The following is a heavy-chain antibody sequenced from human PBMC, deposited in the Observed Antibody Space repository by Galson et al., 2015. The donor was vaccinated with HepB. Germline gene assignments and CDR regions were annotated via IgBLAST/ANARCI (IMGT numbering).Heavy chain of an antibody. Sequence: PALVKPTQTLALTCTFSGFSLTTNGVGVGWIRQPPGKALEWLGVIYWDDDKRYSPSLRSRATITKDTSKNQVVLTMTNMDPVDTGTYYCAHGRWKIFAFEIWGQGTRVTVSS. CDR3: AHGRWKIFAFEI. CDR1: GFSLTTNGVG. V-gene: IGHV2-5*02. D-gene: IGHD1-1*01. CDR2: IYWDDDK. J-gene: IGHJ3*02.